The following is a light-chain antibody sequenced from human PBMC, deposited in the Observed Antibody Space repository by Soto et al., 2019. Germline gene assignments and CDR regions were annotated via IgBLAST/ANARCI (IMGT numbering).Light chain of an antibody. V-gene: IGKV1-5*03. CDR3: QQYYRHAT. CDR1: ESIRTW. CDR2: KAS. Sequence: DIQMTQSPSTLSASLGASVTITRRPSESIRTWVAWYQQKPGKAPKLLMNKASTLENGVPPRFSGSGSGTEFTLTISSLQPDDFATYYCQQYYRHATFGQGTKVDIK. J-gene: IGKJ1*01.